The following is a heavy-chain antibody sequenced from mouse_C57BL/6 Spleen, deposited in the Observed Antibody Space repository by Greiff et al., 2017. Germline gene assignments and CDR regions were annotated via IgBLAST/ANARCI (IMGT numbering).Heavy chain of an antibody. CDR2: IHPNSGST. CDR3: ARGSCYSWLAY. Sequence: QVQLQQPGAELVKPGASVKLSCKASGYTFTSYWMHWVKQRPGQGLEWIGMIHPNSGSTNDNEKFKSKATLTVDKSSSTAYMQLSSLTSEDSAVYYCARGSCYSWLAYWGQGTLVTVSA. V-gene: IGHV1-64*01. J-gene: IGHJ3*01. CDR1: GYTFTSYW. D-gene: IGHD1-1*01.